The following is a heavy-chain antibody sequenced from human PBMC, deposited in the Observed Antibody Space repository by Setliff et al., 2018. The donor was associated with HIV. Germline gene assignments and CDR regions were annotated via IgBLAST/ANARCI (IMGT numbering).Heavy chain of an antibody. CDR3: ARWGRGSTSGFDY. CDR2: ISGSGSSI. Sequence: GGSLRLSCAASGFSFSTYEMNWVRQAPGKGLEWVSYISGSGSSIYYADSVKGRFTISRDNAQDTLYLQMNSLRAEDTAMYYCARWGRGSTSGFDYWGQGTPVTVSS. D-gene: IGHD2-2*01. V-gene: IGHV3-48*03. J-gene: IGHJ4*02. CDR1: GFSFSTYE.